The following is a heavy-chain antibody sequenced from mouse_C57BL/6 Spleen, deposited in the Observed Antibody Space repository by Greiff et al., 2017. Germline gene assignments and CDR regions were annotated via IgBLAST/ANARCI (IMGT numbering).Heavy chain of an antibody. CDR1: GFTFSDYG. Sequence: EVKVEESGGGLVKPGGSLKLSCAASGFTFSDYGMHWVRQAPEKGLEWVAYISSGSSTIYYADTVKGRFTISRDNAKNTLFLQMTSLRSEDTAMYYCARSLGQEAMDYWGQGTSVTVSS. CDR3: ARSLGQEAMDY. D-gene: IGHD3-3*01. CDR2: ISSGSSTI. V-gene: IGHV5-17*01. J-gene: IGHJ4*01.